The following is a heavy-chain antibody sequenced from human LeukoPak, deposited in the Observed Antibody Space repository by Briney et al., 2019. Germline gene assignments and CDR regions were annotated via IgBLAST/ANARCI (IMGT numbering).Heavy chain of an antibody. J-gene: IGHJ4*02. D-gene: IGHD3/OR15-3a*01. CDR2: ILEDGRYQ. CDR1: GFTFSNYM. V-gene: IGHV3-30*07. CDR3: SRGRPLLDYAARLFDH. Sequence: GGSLELFCSASGFTFSNYMMHWGRQAPGRGPDLVAVILEDGRYQYYADSVKGRVTISRDNSKKTLFLQMNSPRAEDNALYYLSRGRPLLDYAARLFDHWAQDPLVPVSS.